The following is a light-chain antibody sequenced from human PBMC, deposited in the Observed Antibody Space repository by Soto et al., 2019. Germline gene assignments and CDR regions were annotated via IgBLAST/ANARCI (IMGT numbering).Light chain of an antibody. CDR3: QQRSNWPLT. J-gene: IGKJ4*01. CDR2: DAS. V-gene: IGKV3-11*01. Sequence: EIVLTQSPATLSLSPGERATLSCRASQSVSSYLAWYQQKPGQAPRLLIYDASNRATGIPARFSGSGSGTDFTLTISSLEPEDFAVYYCQQRSNWPLTFGGGTEVQL. CDR1: QSVSSY.